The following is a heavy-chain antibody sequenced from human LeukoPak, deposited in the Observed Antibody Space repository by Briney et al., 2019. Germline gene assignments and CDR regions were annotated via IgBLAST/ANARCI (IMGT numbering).Heavy chain of an antibody. Sequence: SETLSLTCAVSGGSISSGGYSWSWIRQPPGKGLEWIGYIYYSGSTYYNPSLKSRVTISVDTSKNQFSLKLSSVTAADTAVYYCARALSQHIVVVNALNWFDPWGQGTLVTVSS. D-gene: IGHD2-21*01. CDR1: GGSISSGGYS. CDR2: IYYSGST. V-gene: IGHV4-30-4*07. J-gene: IGHJ5*02. CDR3: ARALSQHIVVVNALNWFDP.